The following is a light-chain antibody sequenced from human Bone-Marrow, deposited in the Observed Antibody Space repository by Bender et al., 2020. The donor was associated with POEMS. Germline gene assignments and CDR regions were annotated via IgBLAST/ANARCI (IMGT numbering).Light chain of an antibody. V-gene: IGLV2-23*01. CDR1: PSDFVPDNL. J-gene: IGLJ3*02. CDR2: EGT. Sequence: QSALTQPASVSGSPGQSITVSCSGLPSDFVPDNLVSWYQQHPGKPPKLIIYEGTERPSGVSHRFSASKSGNTASLAISDIQSEDEGDYYCSSWDDSLSGWVFGGGTKLTVL. CDR3: SSWDDSLSGWV.